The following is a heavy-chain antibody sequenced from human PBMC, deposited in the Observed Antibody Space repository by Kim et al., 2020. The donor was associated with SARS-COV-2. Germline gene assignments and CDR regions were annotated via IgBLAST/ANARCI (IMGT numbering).Heavy chain of an antibody. D-gene: IGHD6-13*01. Sequence: SETLSLTCAVYGGSFSGYYWSWIRQPPGKGLEWIGEINHSGSTNYNPSLKSRVTISVDTSKNQFSLKLSSVTAADTAVYYCARDKQQLAEDYYYYGMDGWGQGTTVTVSS. V-gene: IGHV4-34*01. J-gene: IGHJ6*02. CDR1: GGSFSGYY. CDR2: INHSGST. CDR3: ARDKQQLAEDYYYYGMDG.